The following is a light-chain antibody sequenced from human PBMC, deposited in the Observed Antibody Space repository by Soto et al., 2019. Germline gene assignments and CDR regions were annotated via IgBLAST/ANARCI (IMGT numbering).Light chain of an antibody. J-gene: IGKJ2*01. CDR3: QQYYNWPPFT. V-gene: IGKV3-15*01. CDR1: QSVNTN. CDR2: GAS. Sequence: EVVMTQSPATLSVSPGDRATLSCRASQSVNTNVAWYQQKPGQAPRLLVYGASTRATGIPDRFTGSGSGTDFTLTISGLESDDFAVYYCQQYYNWPPFTFGQGTKLQIK.